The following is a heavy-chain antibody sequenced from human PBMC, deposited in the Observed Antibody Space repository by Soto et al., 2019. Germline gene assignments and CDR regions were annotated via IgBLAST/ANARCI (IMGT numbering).Heavy chain of an antibody. J-gene: IGHJ6*03. Sequence: QVQLVQSGAEVKKPGSSVKVSCKASGGTFSSYTISWVRQAPGQGLEWMGSIIPILGIANYAQKFQGRVKITADKSTSTAYMELSSLRSDDTAVYYCDSLGNCSSTSCYDYYYYYMDFWGKGTTVTVSS. CDR2: IIPILGIA. CDR3: DSLGNCSSTSCYDYYYYYMDF. D-gene: IGHD2-2*01. V-gene: IGHV1-69*02. CDR1: GGTFSSYT.